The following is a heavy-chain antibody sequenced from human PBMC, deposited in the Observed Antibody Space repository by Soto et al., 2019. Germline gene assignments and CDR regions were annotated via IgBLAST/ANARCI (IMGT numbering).Heavy chain of an antibody. CDR2: FDPAHGER. J-gene: IGHJ4*02. Sequence: QVHLVQSGAEVKKPGASVKVSCKVYGYTLSELCIHWVRQAPGKGLEWMGTFDPAHGERSYSQSFQGRVTMTEDASTDTADMDLRNRRSEDTARYYCATGESGYDVLLPDFWGQGTLVAVYS. CDR3: ATGESGYDVLLPDF. V-gene: IGHV1-24*01. D-gene: IGHD5-12*01. CDR1: GYTLSELC.